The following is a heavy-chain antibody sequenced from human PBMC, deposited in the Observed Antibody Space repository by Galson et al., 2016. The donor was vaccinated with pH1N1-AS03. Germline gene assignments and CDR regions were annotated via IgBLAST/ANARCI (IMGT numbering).Heavy chain of an antibody. CDR1: GFTLSSYW. D-gene: IGHD2-15*01. Sequence: SLRLSCAASGFTLSSYWLTWVRQAPGKGLEWVANIKGDGSEKYYADSVKGRFTISRDNAKNSLYLQMNSLRAEDTAFYYCAKSPGYCSAGSCSDQGYFDYWGQGTLVTVSS. CDR3: AKSPGYCSAGSCSDQGYFDY. V-gene: IGHV3-7*03. J-gene: IGHJ4*01. CDR2: IKGDGSEK.